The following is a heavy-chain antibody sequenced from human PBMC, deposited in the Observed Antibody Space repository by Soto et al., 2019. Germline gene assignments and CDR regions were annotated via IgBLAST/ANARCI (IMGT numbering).Heavy chain of an antibody. D-gene: IGHD1-20*01. Sequence: ASVKVSCKASGYTFTSYYMHWVRQAPGQGLEWKGIINPSGGSTSYAQKFQGRVTMTRDTSTSTVYMELSSLRSEDTAVYYCARDGDITGTYYYGMDVWGQGTTVTVSS. V-gene: IGHV1-46*01. CDR3: ARDGDITGTYYYGMDV. CDR2: INPSGGST. J-gene: IGHJ6*02. CDR1: GYTFTSYY.